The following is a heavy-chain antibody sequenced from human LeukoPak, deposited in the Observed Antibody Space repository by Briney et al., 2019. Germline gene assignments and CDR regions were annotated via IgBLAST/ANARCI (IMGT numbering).Heavy chain of an antibody. J-gene: IGHJ5*02. CDR2: INPNSGGT. Sequence: ASMKVSCKASGYTFTGYYIHWLRQAPGQGLEWMGFINPNSGGTNYAQKFQGRVTMTRDTSTSTVYMELSSLRSEDTAVYYCARDSLRTAIAMAGGNWFDPWGQGTLVTVSS. CDR3: ARDSLRTAIAMAGGNWFDP. CDR1: GYTFTGYY. D-gene: IGHD6-19*01. V-gene: IGHV1-46*01.